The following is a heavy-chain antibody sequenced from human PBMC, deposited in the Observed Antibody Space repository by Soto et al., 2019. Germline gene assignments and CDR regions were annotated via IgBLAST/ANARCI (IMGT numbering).Heavy chain of an antibody. J-gene: IGHJ4*02. CDR2: ISAYNGNT. V-gene: IGHV1-18*01. Sequence: ASVKVSCKASGYTFTSYGISWVRQAPGQGLEWMGWISAYNGNTNYAQKLQGRVTMTTDTSTSTVYMELRSLRSDDTAVYCCAVDSSCYYDFDYWGQGTLVTVSS. CDR1: GYTFTSYG. D-gene: IGHD3-22*01. CDR3: AVDSSCYYDFDY.